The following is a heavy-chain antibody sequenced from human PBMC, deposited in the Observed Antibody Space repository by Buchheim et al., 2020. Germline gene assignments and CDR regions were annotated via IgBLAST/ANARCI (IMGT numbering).Heavy chain of an antibody. V-gene: IGHV3-30*04. CDR1: GFTFSSYA. CDR2: ISYAGSNK. Sequence: QVQLVESGGGVVQPGRSLRLSCAASGFTFSSYAMHWVRQAPGKGLEWVAVISYAGSNKYYADSVKGRFTISRDNSKKTLDLQMNSLRAEDTAVYYCAREPKVPAFDYWGQGTL. J-gene: IGHJ4*02. CDR3: AREPKVPAFDY. D-gene: IGHD3-10*01.